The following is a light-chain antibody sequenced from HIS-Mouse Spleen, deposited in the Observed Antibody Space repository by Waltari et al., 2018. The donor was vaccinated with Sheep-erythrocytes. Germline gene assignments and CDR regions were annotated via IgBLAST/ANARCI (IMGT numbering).Light chain of an antibody. CDR1: QGISSY. CDR3: QQYYSYPYT. J-gene: IGKJ2*01. CDR2: AAS. V-gene: IGKV1-8*01. Sequence: AIRMTQSPSSLSASTGDRVTITCRASQGISSYLAWYQQKPGKAPKLLCYAASTLQSGVPSRFSGSGSGTDFTLTISCLQSEDFATYYCQQYYSYPYTFGQGTKLEIK.